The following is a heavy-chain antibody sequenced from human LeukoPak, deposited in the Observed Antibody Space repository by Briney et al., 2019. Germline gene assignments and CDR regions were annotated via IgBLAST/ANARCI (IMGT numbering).Heavy chain of an antibody. Sequence: GESLKISCKGSAYSFTTYWIGWVRQRPGKGLEWRGIIFPGDSDTIYSPSFQGQVNISADKSINTAYLKWSSLKASDTAIYFCATSESQTKFDYWGQGTLVTVSS. D-gene: IGHD1/OR15-1a*01. J-gene: IGHJ4*02. CDR1: AYSFTTYW. V-gene: IGHV5-51*01. CDR2: IFPGDSDT. CDR3: ATSESQTKFDY.